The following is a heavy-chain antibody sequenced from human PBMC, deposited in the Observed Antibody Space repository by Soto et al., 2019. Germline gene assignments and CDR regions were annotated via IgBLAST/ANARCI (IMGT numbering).Heavy chain of an antibody. V-gene: IGHV4-4*03. CDR3: PTGYAFDV. J-gene: IGHJ3*01. CDR2: IHHSGST. Sequence: PETLSLTCSVSGGSITTDNWWSWVRQPPGKGLEWIGEIHHSGSTNYNMSLKSRVITTVDKSKNQFSLNLIFVTAADTAMYYCPTGYAFDVWGRGTMVTVS. CDR1: GGSITTDNW.